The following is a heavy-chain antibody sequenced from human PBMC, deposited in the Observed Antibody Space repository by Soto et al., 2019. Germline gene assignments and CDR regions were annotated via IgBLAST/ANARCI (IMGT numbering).Heavy chain of an antibody. CDR3: ATLDYDAEYFQH. D-gene: IGHD4-17*01. J-gene: IGHJ1*01. CDR1: GGSISSGGYY. V-gene: IGHV4-31*03. Sequence: QVQLQESGPGRVKPSQTLSLTCTVSGGSISSGGYYWSWIRQHPGKGLEWIGYIYYSGSTYYNPSLKSRVTISVDTSKNQFSLKLSSVTAADTAVYYCATLDYDAEYFQHWGQGTLVTVSS. CDR2: IYYSGST.